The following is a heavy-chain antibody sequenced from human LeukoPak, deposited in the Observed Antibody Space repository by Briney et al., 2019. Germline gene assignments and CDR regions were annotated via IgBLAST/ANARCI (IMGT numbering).Heavy chain of an antibody. J-gene: IGHJ5*02. CDR3: ARRTGWVDP. Sequence: SETLSLTCIVSGGSIARGGYSWTWLRQPPGKGLEWIGGIYETGNSHYNPSLKSRVTISVDFAKNHFSLSLTTVTAADTAVYYCARRTGWVDPWGQGTRVTVSS. CDR2: IYETGNS. CDR1: GGSIARGGYS. V-gene: IGHV4-30-2*01.